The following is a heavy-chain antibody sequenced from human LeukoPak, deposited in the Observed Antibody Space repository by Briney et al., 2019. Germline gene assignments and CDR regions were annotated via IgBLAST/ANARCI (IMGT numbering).Heavy chain of an antibody. Sequence: SVKVSCKASGGTFSSYAISWVRQAPGQGPEWMGGIIPIFGTANYAQKFQGRVTITADESTSTAYMELSSLRSEDTAVYYCARDRGYSYGTFDYWGQGTLVTVSS. D-gene: IGHD5-18*01. CDR1: GGTFSSYA. CDR2: IIPIFGTA. V-gene: IGHV1-69*13. CDR3: ARDRGYSYGTFDY. J-gene: IGHJ4*02.